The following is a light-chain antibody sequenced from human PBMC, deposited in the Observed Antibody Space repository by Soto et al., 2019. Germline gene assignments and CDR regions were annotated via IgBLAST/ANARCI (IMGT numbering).Light chain of an antibody. Sequence: QSVLTQPPSVSGAPGQRVTISCTGSSSNIGAGYDVHWYQQLPGTAPKLLIYGNSNRPSGVPDRFSGSKSGTSASLAITGLQAEDEADYYCQSYDSSLSGFSCVFGTGTKVTVL. J-gene: IGLJ1*01. V-gene: IGLV1-40*01. CDR1: SSNIGAGYD. CDR2: GNS. CDR3: QSYDSSLSGFSCV.